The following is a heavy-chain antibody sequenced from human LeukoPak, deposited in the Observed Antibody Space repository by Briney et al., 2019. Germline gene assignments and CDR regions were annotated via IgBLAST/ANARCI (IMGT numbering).Heavy chain of an antibody. CDR2: IYYRGST. CDR3: ARLSGYSSGHYYSDY. V-gene: IGHV4-59*01. CDR1: GGSISSDY. J-gene: IGHJ4*02. D-gene: IGHD3-22*01. Sequence: PSETLSLTCTVSGGSISSDYWSWIRQPPGKGLEWIGYIYYRGSTNYNPSLKSRVTISVDTSKNQFPLKLSSVTAADTAVYYCARLSGYSSGHYYSDYWGQGTLVTVSS.